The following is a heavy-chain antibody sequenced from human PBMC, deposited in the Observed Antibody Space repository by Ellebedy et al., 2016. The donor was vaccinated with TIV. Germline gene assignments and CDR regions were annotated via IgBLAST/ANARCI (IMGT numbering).Heavy chain of an antibody. D-gene: IGHD3-10*01. V-gene: IGHV3-7*03. CDR1: GFTFSNYW. Sequence: GGSLRLSYAASGFTFSNYWMSWVRQAPGKGLEWVANIKQDGSEKYYVDSVKGRFTISRDNAKNSLYLQMNSLRAEDTAVYYCASWFGGVNYWGQGTLVTVSS. CDR2: IKQDGSEK. J-gene: IGHJ4*02. CDR3: ASWFGGVNY.